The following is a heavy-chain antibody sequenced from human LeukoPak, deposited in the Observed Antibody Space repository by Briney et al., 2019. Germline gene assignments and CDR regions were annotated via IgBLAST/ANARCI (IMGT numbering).Heavy chain of an antibody. CDR1: GASLNNH. CDR2: IYLSGLSTSGST. J-gene: IGHJ5*02. Sequence: SETLSLTCTVAGASLNNHWTWIRQPAGQGLEWIGRIYLSGLSTSGSTNYNPSLSRRVTMSLDTSKKQFFLNLTSVTAADTAVYYCTRGHFDSSGHNSYAPWGQGTLVTVSS. D-gene: IGHD3-22*01. CDR3: TRGHFDSSGHNSYAP. V-gene: IGHV4-4*07.